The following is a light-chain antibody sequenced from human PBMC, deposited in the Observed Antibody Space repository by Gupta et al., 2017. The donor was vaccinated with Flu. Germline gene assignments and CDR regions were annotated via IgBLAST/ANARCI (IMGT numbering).Light chain of an antibody. V-gene: IGLV2-14*01. J-gene: IGLJ1*01. CDR2: EVV. Sequence: QSALTQPPSVSASPGQSITISCTGTSSDVGSHDYVSWYQHHPGKAPKLMIYEVVNRPSGVSNRFSGSKSANTASLTISGLQAADEADYYCSSYTASSTYVFGSGTKVTVL. CDR1: SSDVGSHDY. CDR3: SSYTASSTYV.